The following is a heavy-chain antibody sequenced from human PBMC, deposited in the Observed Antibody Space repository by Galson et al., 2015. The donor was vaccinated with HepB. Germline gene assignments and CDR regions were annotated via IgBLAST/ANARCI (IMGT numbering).Heavy chain of an antibody. CDR2: ISSSSSYT. V-gene: IGHV3-11*06. Sequence: SLRLSCAASGFTFSDYYMSWIRQAPGKGLEWVSYISSSSSYTNYADSVKGRFTISRDNAKNSLYLQMNSLRAEDTAVYYCARDRAVGPITSSYYYGMDVWGQGTTVTVSS. D-gene: IGHD1-14*01. J-gene: IGHJ6*02. CDR1: GFTFSDYY. CDR3: ARDRAVGPITSSYYYGMDV.